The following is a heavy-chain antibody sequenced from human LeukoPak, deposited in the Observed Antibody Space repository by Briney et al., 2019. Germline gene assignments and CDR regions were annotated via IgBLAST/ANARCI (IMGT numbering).Heavy chain of an antibody. J-gene: IGHJ6*02. V-gene: IGHV1-18*01. CDR3: ARDFDSSGYYLLDYYYGMDV. D-gene: IGHD3-22*01. CDR1: GYTFTSYG. CDR2: ISAYSGNT. Sequence: ASVKVSCKASGYTFTSYGISWVRQAPGQGLEWMGWISAYSGNTNYAQKLQGRVTMTTDTSTSTAYMELRSLRSDDTAVYYCARDFDSSGYYLLDYYYGMDVWGQGTTVTVSS.